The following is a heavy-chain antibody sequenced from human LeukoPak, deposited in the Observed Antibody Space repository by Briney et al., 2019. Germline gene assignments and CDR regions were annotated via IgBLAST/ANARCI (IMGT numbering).Heavy chain of an antibody. V-gene: IGHV3-23*01. CDR3: AKCAFGGFQVFDI. CDR2: VSGSGGST. D-gene: IGHD4-23*01. J-gene: IGHJ3*02. CDR1: GFTFSSYA. Sequence: GGSLRLSCAASGFTFSSYAMSWVRQAPGKGLEWVSAVSGSGGSTYYADSVEGRFTISRDNSKNKLYLQMNSLRAEDTAVYYCAKCAFGGFQVFDIWGQGTMVTVSS.